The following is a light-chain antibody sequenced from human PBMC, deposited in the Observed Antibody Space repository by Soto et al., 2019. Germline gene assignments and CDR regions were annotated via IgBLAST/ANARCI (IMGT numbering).Light chain of an antibody. V-gene: IGKV1-12*01. Sequence: IQMTQSPSSVSASVGDTVTLSCQTSHGVSGWLAWYQQKPGKAHTLLIYTVSNLQSGVPSRFSGSGSGTDFSLTITNLQPEDFATYFCQQGKTFPFTFGPGTKVEVK. CDR2: TVS. CDR3: QQGKTFPFT. J-gene: IGKJ3*01. CDR1: HGVSGW.